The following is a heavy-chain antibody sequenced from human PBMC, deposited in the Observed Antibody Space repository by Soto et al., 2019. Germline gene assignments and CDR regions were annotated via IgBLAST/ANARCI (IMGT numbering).Heavy chain of an antibody. D-gene: IGHD3-10*01. CDR1: GFSLSTSGMC. V-gene: IGHV2-70*11. Sequence: SGPTLVNPTQTLTLTCTFSGFSLSTSGMCVSWIRQPPGKALEWLARIDWDDDKYYSTSLKTRLTISKDTSKNQVVLTMTNMDPVETAVYYCAGIRGDYYGSAYPSYFDYWGQETLVTVSS. CDR2: IDWDDDK. CDR3: AGIRGDYYGSAYPSYFDY. J-gene: IGHJ4*02.